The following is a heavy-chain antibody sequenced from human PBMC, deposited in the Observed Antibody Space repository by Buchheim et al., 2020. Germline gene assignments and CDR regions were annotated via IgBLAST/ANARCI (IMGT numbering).Heavy chain of an antibody. V-gene: IGHV4-34*01. D-gene: IGHD6-13*01. CDR2: INHSGST. Sequence: QVQLQQWGAGLLKPSETLSLTCAVYGGSFSGYYWSWIRQPPGKGLEWIGEINHSGSTNYNPSLKSRVTISVDTSKNQFSLKLSSVTAADTAVYYCARTRLQAKLVRVYYYGMDVWGQGTT. CDR1: GGSFSGYY. J-gene: IGHJ6*02. CDR3: ARTRLQAKLVRVYYYGMDV.